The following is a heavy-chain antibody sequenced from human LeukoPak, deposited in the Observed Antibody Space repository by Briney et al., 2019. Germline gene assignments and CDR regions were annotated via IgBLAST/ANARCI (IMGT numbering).Heavy chain of an antibody. CDR1: GGSISSYY. D-gene: IGHD3-16*01. V-gene: IGHV4-59*01. J-gene: IGHJ6*03. Sequence: PSETLSLTCTVSGGSISSYYWSWIRQPPGKGLEGIAYIYYSGSTNYNPSLKSRVTISVDTSKNQFSLKLSSVTAADTAVYYCARLRGRGYYMDVWGKGTTVTVSS. CDR3: ARLRGRGYYMDV. CDR2: IYYSGST.